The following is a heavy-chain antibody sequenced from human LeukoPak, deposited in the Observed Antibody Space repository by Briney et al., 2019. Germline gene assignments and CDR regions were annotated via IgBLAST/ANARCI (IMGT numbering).Heavy chain of an antibody. Sequence: AGGSLRLSCAASGFTFINYAMTWVRQAPGKGLEWVANIKQDGSEKYYVDSVKGRFTISRDNAKNSLYLQMNSLRAEDTAVYYCAREGEWFGQLYYYYMDVWGKGTTVTVSS. J-gene: IGHJ6*03. V-gene: IGHV3-7*01. CDR3: AREGEWFGQLYYYYMDV. CDR2: IKQDGSEK. D-gene: IGHD3-10*01. CDR1: GFTFINYA.